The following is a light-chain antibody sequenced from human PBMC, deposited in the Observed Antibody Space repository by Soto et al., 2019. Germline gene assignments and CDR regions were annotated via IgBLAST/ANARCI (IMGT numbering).Light chain of an antibody. V-gene: IGLV2-14*01. CDR1: SSDVGGYKF. J-gene: IGLJ1*01. CDR2: EVS. CDR3: GSYTGSIYV. Sequence: QSVLTQPASVSGSPGQSITISCTGTSSDVGGYKFVSWYQQHPGKAPKLMIYEVSNRPSGVSGRFSGSKSGNTASLTISGLQAEDEADYYCGSYTGSIYVFGPGTKVTGL.